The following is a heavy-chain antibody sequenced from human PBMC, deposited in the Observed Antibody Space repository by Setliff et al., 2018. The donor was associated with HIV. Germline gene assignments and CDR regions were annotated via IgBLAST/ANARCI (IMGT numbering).Heavy chain of an antibody. CDR2: ISSSGSSI. CDR3: AREGSTSWYEGGNWFDP. CDR1: GFNFNTYS. V-gene: IGHV3-21*01. J-gene: IGHJ5*02. D-gene: IGHD6-13*01. Sequence: LRLSCAASGFNFNTYSMSWVRQAPGKGLEWVASISSSGSSIYYADSVRGRFTISRDNAKNSLYLQMNSLRAEDTAVYYCAREGSTSWYEGGNWFDPWGQGTLVTVSS.